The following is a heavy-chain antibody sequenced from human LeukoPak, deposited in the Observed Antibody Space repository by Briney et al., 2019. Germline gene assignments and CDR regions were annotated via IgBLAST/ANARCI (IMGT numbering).Heavy chain of an antibody. CDR3: ARVGSGGSWAYYYYYYYMDV. CDR1: GGSFSGYY. CDR2: INHSGST. V-gene: IGHV4-34*01. D-gene: IGHD1-26*01. J-gene: IGHJ6*03. Sequence: SETLSLTCAVYGGSFSGYYWSWIRQPPGKGLEWIGEINHSGSTNYNPSLKSRVTISVDTSKNQFSLKLSSVTAADTAVYYCARVGSGGSWAYYYYYYYMDVWGKGTTVTVSS.